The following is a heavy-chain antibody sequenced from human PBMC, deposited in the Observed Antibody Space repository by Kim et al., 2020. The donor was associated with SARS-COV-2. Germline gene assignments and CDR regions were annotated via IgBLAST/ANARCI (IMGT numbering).Heavy chain of an antibody. V-gene: IGHV7-4-1*02. CDR2: INTNTGNP. J-gene: IGHJ5*02. CDR1: GYTFTSYA. D-gene: IGHD3-9*01. CDR3: ARGCVLRYFDWLLSESWFDP. Sequence: VKVSCKDSGYTFTSYAMNWVRQPPGQGLEWMGWINTNTGNPTYAQGFTGRFVFSLDTSVSTAYLQISSLKAEDTAVYYCARGCVLRYFDWLLSESWFDPWGQGTLVTVSS.